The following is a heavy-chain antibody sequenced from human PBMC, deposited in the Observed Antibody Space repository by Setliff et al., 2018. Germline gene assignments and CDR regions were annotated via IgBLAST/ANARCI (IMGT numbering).Heavy chain of an antibody. Sequence: NPSETLSLTCAVYGGSFSGYYWSWIRQPPGKGLEWIGEINHSGSTNYNPSLESRVTMSVDTSKSQFSLNLYSVTAADTAVYYCARTSTGRYFDLWGRGTLVTVSS. CDR3: ARTSTGRYFDL. J-gene: IGHJ2*01. D-gene: IGHD2-2*01. V-gene: IGHV4-34*01. CDR2: INHSGST. CDR1: GGSFSGYY.